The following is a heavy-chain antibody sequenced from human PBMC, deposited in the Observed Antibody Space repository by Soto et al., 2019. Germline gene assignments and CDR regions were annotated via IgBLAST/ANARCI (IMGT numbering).Heavy chain of an antibody. CDR2: INPNSGGT. V-gene: IGHV1-2*02. J-gene: IGHJ4*02. CDR1: GDTFTGYY. CDR3: ARYYDSTGYGGDY. Sequence: QVQLVQSGAEVKKPGASVKVSCKASGDTFTGYYLHWVRQAPGQGLEWMGWINPNSGGTNYAQKFQGRVTMTRDTSISTAYMELSRLRSDDTAVYYCARYYDSTGYGGDYWGQGTLVTVSS. D-gene: IGHD3-22*01.